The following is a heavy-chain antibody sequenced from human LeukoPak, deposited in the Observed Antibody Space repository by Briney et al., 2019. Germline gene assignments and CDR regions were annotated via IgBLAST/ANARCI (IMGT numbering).Heavy chain of an antibody. CDR2: IYTSGST. CDR3: ARDSITIFGVVWRY. Sequence: SSETLSLTCTVSGGSISSYYWSWIRQPAGKGLEWIGRIYTSGSTNYNPSLKSRVTMSVDTSKNQFSLKLSSVTAADTAVYYCARDSITIFGVVWRYWGQGTLVTVSS. J-gene: IGHJ4*02. D-gene: IGHD3-3*01. CDR1: GGSISSYY. V-gene: IGHV4-4*07.